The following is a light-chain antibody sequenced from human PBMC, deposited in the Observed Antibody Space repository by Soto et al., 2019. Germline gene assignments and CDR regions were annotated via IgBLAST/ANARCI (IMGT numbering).Light chain of an antibody. CDR3: QQRSWPLFS. Sequence: EIVLTQSPATLSLSPGETATLSCRASQRVANFLAWLQQKPGQAPRVVIYDTSNRATGVPARFSGSGSGTDFTLTITNIVLEDFAVFYCQQRSWPLFSVGQRTSQE. V-gene: IGKV3-11*01. CDR1: QRVANF. CDR2: DTS. J-gene: IGKJ2*03.